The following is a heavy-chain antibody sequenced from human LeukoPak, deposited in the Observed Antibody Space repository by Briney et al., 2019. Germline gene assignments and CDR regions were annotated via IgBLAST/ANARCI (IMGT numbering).Heavy chain of an antibody. D-gene: IGHD3-16*01. CDR2: ISWSSGSK. Sequence: GGSLRLSCIASGFIFDDYGMHWVRQGPGKGLEWVSGISWSSGSKGYADSVKGRFTISRDNAKNALYLQMNSLRTEDTALYYCAKDTDYYAGLDAWGQGTTVTVSS. J-gene: IGHJ6*02. CDR3: AKDTDYYAGLDA. V-gene: IGHV3-9*01. CDR1: GFIFDDYG.